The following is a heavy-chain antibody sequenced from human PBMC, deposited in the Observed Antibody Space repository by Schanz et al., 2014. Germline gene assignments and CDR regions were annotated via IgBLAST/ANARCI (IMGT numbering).Heavy chain of an antibody. CDR3: ATIGVNDYWRFGLDL. CDR1: GGTFTSYA. CDR2: IIPIVDIT. D-gene: IGHD3-16*01. V-gene: IGHV1-69*04. Sequence: HVQLVQSGAEVRKPGSSVRVSCKASGGTFTSYAFSWVRQAPGQGLEWMGRIIPIVDITNYAQKFLGRVTITADKSTSTAYMELKSLRSADTAVYYCATIGVNDYWRFGLDLWGQGTTVTVSS. J-gene: IGHJ6*02.